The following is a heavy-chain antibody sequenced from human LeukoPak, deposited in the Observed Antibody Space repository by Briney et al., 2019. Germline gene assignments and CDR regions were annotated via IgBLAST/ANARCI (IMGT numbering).Heavy chain of an antibody. CDR1: GYTXTGYY. CDR3: PREGREFGPHKLAGFDY. CDR2: INPNSGGT. J-gene: IGHJ4*02. V-gene: IGHV1-2*02. Sequence: ASVKVSCKASGYTXTGYYMHWVRQAPGQGLEWMGWINPNSGGTNYAQKFQGRVTMTRDTSISTAYMELSRLRYDDTAVYYCPREGREFGPHKLAGFDYWGQGTLVTVSS. D-gene: IGHD1-1*01.